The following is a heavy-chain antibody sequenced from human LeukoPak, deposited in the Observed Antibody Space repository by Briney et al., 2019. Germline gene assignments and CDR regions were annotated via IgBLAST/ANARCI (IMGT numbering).Heavy chain of an antibody. V-gene: IGHV1-69*01. D-gene: IGHD3-10*01. CDR3: AGLTVRGVISDY. CDR2: IIPIFGTA. CDR1: GGTFSSYA. Sequence: SVKVSCKASGGTFSSYAISWVRQAPGQGPEWKGGIIPIFGTANYAQKFQGRVTITADESTSTAYMELSSLRSEDTAVYYCAGLTVRGVISDYWGQGTLVTVSS. J-gene: IGHJ4*02.